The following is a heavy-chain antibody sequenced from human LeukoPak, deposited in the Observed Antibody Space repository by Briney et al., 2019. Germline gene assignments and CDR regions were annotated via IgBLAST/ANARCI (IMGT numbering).Heavy chain of an antibody. CDR3: ARDVYCNSTSCSLTDD. D-gene: IGHD2-2*01. CDR2: INPNSGGT. Sequence: ASVNVSCKASGYTFTGYYMHWVRQAPGQGLEGMGWINPNSGGTNYTQKFQGRVTMTRDTSISTDYMELSRLRSDDTAVYYCARDVYCNSTSCSLTDDWGQGTLVTVSS. CDR1: GYTFTGYY. V-gene: IGHV1-2*02. J-gene: IGHJ4*02.